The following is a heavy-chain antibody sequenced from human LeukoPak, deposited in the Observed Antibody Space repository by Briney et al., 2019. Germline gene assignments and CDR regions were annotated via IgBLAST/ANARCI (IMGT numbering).Heavy chain of an antibody. D-gene: IGHD4-23*01. CDR1: GFTFSSYG. V-gene: IGHV3-30*03. CDR3: ARHGGRPGDY. J-gene: IGHJ4*02. CDR2: ISHDGGNE. Sequence: GGSLRLSCAASGFTFSSYGIHWVRQAPGKGLEWVAVISHDGGNEYYADSVKGRFTISRDNAKNSLYLQMNSLRAEDTAVYYCARHGGRPGDYWGQGTLVTVSS.